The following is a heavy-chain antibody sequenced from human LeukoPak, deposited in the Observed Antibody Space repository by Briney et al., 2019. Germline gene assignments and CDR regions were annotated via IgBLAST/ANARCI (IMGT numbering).Heavy chain of an antibody. V-gene: IGHV4-34*01. CDR1: GGSFSGYY. Sequence: SETMSLTCAVYGGSFSGYYWSWIRQPPGQGLEWMGEINHSGSTNYNPSLKSRVTISVDTSKHPFSLKMSSVTAADTAVYYCARLPRGYSGFLDYWGQGTLVTVSS. D-gene: IGHD5-12*01. J-gene: IGHJ4*02. CDR2: INHSGST. CDR3: ARLPRGYSGFLDY.